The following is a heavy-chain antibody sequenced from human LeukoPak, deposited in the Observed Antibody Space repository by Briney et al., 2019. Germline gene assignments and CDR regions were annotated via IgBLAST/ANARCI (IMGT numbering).Heavy chain of an antibody. D-gene: IGHD3-22*01. CDR3: ARGYYYDSSGYLRFDY. V-gene: IGHV1-18*01. J-gene: IGHJ4*02. CDR2: ISAYNGNT. CDR1: GYTFTSYG. Sequence: ASVKVSCKASGYTFTSYGISWVRRAPGRGLEWMGWISAYNGNTNYAQKFQGRVTMTTDTSTSTAYMELRSLRSDDTAVHYCARGYYYDSSGYLRFDYWGQGTLVTVTS.